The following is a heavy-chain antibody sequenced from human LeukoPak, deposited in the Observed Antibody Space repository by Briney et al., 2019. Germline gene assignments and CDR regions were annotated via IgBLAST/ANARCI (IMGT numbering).Heavy chain of an antibody. CDR2: IYPGDSDT. Sequence: GESLKISCKGSGYSFTSYWIGWVRQMPGKGLEWMGIIYPGDSDTRYSPSFQGQVTISADKSISTAYLQWSSLKASDTAMYYCARELGLGYCSGGSCYSALGYYGMDVWGQGTTVTVSS. CDR3: ARELGLGYCSGGSCYSALGYYGMDV. V-gene: IGHV5-51*01. CDR1: GYSFTSYW. J-gene: IGHJ6*02. D-gene: IGHD2-15*01.